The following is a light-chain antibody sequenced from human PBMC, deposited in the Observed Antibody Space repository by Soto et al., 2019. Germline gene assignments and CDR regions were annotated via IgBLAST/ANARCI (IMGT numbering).Light chain of an antibody. CDR2: RES. Sequence: DIQMTQSPSTLAGSVGDRCTITCLASQTISSWLAWDQQKPGKAPKLRIYRESTLESGVPSRFSGSGSGTEFTLTISSLEPEDFAVYYCQQRSNWPFTFGPGTKVDIK. V-gene: IGKV1-5*03. J-gene: IGKJ3*01. CDR1: QTISSW. CDR3: QQRSNWPFT.